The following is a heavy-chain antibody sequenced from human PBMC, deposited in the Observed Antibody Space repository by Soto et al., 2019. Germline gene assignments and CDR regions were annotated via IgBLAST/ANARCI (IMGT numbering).Heavy chain of an antibody. J-gene: IGHJ4*02. CDR2: ISYDGSKK. CDR1: EFTFSSYG. V-gene: IGHV3-30*18. D-gene: IGHD3-22*01. Sequence: QVQLLESGGGVVQPGRSLTLSCAASEFTFSSYGIHWVRHAPGKGLEWVAVISYDGSKKQYADSVKGRFTISRDNSKNTVHLQMNSLRAEDTAVYYCAKDTYYHDTTGYYVFDYWGQGTLVTFSS. CDR3: AKDTYYHDTTGYYVFDY.